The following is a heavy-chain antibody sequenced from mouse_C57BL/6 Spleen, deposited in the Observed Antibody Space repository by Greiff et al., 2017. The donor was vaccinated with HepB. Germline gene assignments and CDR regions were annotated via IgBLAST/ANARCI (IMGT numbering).Heavy chain of an antibody. Sequence: EVKLVESGGGLVQPGGSLSLSCAASGFTFTDYYMSWVRQPPGKALEWLGFIRNKANGYTTEYSASVKGRFTISRDNSQSILYLQMNALRAEDSATYYCARSPYYDYDGAWFAYWGQGTLVTVSA. J-gene: IGHJ3*01. CDR2: IRNKANGYTT. D-gene: IGHD2-4*01. CDR1: GFTFTDYY. V-gene: IGHV7-3*01. CDR3: ARSPYYDYDGAWFAY.